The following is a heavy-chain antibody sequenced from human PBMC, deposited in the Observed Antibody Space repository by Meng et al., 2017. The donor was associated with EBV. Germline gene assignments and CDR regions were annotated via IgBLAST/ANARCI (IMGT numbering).Heavy chain of an antibody. D-gene: IGHD3-16*02. CDR2: ISAYNGNT. V-gene: IGHV1-18*01. CDR1: GYTFTSYG. Sequence: QFQLVPCGAEVKKPGASVKVSRKASGYTFTSYGISWVRQAPGQGLEWMGWISAYNGNTNYAQKLQGRVTMTTDTSTSTAYMELRSLRSDDTAVYYCARVRTFGGVIPPDYWGQGTLVTVSS. J-gene: IGHJ4*02. CDR3: ARVRTFGGVIPPDY.